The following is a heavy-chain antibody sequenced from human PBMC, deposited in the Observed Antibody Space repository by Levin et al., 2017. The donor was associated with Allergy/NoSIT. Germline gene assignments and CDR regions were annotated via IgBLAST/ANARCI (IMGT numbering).Heavy chain of an antibody. D-gene: IGHD6-13*01. V-gene: IGHV5-51*01. CDR1: GYTFTQYW. Sequence: GESLKISCEGSGYTFTQYWIGWVRQMPGKGLEWMGIIYPDDSDTRYSPSFQGQVSISVDKSTRTAHLQWSSLKASDSAMYYCARMMAAGIVPFDYWGQGTLVTVSS. CDR3: ARMMAAGIVPFDY. CDR2: IYPDDSDT. J-gene: IGHJ4*02.